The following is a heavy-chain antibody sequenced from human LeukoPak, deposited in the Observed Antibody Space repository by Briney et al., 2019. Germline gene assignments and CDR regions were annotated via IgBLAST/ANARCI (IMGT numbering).Heavy chain of an antibody. V-gene: IGHV3-74*01. Sequence: GGSLRLSCAASGFTFSSYAMSWVRQAPGKGLVWVSRIRGDGSIPSYADSVKGRFTISRDNAKNALYLQMNGLRAEDTAIYYCARSDYTDYWGRGTLVTVSS. CDR2: IRGDGSIP. J-gene: IGHJ4*02. CDR1: GFTFSSYA. D-gene: IGHD3-3*01. CDR3: ARSDYTDY.